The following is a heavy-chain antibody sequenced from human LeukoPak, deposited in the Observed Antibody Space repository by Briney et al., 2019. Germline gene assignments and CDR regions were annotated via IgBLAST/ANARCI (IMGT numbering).Heavy chain of an antibody. J-gene: IGHJ5*02. V-gene: IGHV3-23*01. CDR3: AKGMSWFDP. CDR1: GFTFNSYG. Sequence: GGSLRLSCAASGFTFNSYGMTWVRQAPGKGLEWVSSISGGGGSTYYADSVKGRFTISRDNSENTVYLQMNSLRAEDTAVYYCAKGMSWFDPWGQGTLVTVSS. CDR2: ISGGGGST.